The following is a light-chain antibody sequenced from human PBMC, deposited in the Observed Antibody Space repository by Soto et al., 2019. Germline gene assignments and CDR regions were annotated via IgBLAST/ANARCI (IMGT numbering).Light chain of an antibody. Sequence: EIVLTQSPATLSLSPGERATLSCRASQSVSSYLAWYQQKPGQAPRLLIYDASNRATGIPARFSGSGSGTDFTLPISSLEPEDFAVYYCQQRSNWPGVTFGPGTKVDIK. CDR2: DAS. CDR3: QQRSNWPGVT. V-gene: IGKV3-11*01. J-gene: IGKJ3*01. CDR1: QSVSSY.